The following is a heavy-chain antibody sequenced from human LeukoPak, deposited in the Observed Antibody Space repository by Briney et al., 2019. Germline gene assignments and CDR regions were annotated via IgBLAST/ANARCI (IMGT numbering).Heavy chain of an antibody. J-gene: IGHJ5*02. D-gene: IGHD1-26*01. CDR3: ARRTVGATGP. V-gene: IGHV4-39*01. CDR2: IYYSGST. CDR1: GGSISSSSYY. Sequence: PSEALSLTCTVSGGSISSSSYYWGWIRQPPGKGLEWIGSIYYSGSTYYNPSLKSRVTISVDTSKNQFSLKLSSVTAADTAVYYCARRTVGATGPWGQGTLVTVSS.